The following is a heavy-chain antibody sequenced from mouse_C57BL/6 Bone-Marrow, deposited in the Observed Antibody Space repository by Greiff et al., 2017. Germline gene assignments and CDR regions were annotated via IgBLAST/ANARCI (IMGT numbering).Heavy chain of an antibody. CDR3: TRDRGPYYSNYVLYAMDY. D-gene: IGHD2-5*01. J-gene: IGHJ4*01. CDR2: ISSGGDYI. V-gene: IGHV5-9-1*02. Sequence: DVMLVESGEGLVKPGGSLKLSCAASGFTFSSYAMSWVRQTPEKRLEWVAYISSGGDYIYYADTVKGRFTISRDNARNTLYLQMSSLKSEDTAMYYCTRDRGPYYSNYVLYAMDYWGQGTSVTVSS. CDR1: GFTFSSYA.